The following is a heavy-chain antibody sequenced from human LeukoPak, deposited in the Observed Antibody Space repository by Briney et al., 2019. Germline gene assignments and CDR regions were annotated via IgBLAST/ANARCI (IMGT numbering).Heavy chain of an antibody. J-gene: IGHJ4*02. CDR2: IYSGGSP. CDR3: ARDYDYGGNSSDY. CDR1: GFTVSSNY. V-gene: IGHV3-66*01. D-gene: IGHD4-23*01. Sequence: GGSLRLSCAASGFTVSSNYMSWVRQAPGKGLEWVSVIYSGGSPYYADSVKGRFTISRDNSKNTLYLQMNSLRAEDTAVYYCARDYDYGGNSSDYWGQGTLVTVSS.